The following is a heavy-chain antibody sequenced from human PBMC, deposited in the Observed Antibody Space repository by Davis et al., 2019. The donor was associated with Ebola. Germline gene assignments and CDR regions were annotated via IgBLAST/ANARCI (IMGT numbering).Heavy chain of an antibody. J-gene: IGHJ6*02. CDR2: INPNSGGT. CDR3: VRESVYYYGSGSYSYGMDV. D-gene: IGHD3-10*01. Sequence: ASVKVSCKASGYTFTGYYMHWVRQAPGQGLGWMGWINPNSGGTNYAQKFQGWVTMTRDTSISTAYMELSRLRSDDTAVYYCVRESVYYYGSGSYSYGMDVWGQGTTVTVSS. V-gene: IGHV1-2*04. CDR1: GYTFTGYY.